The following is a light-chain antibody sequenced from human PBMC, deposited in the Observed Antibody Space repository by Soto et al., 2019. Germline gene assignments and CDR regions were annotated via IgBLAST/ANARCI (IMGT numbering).Light chain of an antibody. Sequence: QSALTQPASVSGSPGQSITISCTGTSSDVGSHNLVSWYQQHPGQAPQLMIYEVSKRPLGVSTRFSASKSGNTASLTISGLQAEDEADYYCCSYGGSRAVFGGGTPLTVL. CDR1: SSDVGSHNL. CDR3: CSYGGSRAV. J-gene: IGLJ7*01. CDR2: EVS. V-gene: IGLV2-23*02.